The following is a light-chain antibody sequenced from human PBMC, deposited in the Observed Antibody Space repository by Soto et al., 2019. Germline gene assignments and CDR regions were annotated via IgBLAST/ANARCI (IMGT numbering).Light chain of an antibody. CDR3: QSYDSSLSGYV. J-gene: IGLJ1*01. Sequence: QSVLTRPPSVSGAPGQRVTISCTGGSSNIGAGYDVHWYQQLPGTAPKLLIYGNSNRPSGVPDRFSGSKSGTSASLAITGLQAEDEADYYCQSYDSSLSGYVFGTGTKVTVL. V-gene: IGLV1-40*01. CDR1: SSNIGAGYD. CDR2: GNS.